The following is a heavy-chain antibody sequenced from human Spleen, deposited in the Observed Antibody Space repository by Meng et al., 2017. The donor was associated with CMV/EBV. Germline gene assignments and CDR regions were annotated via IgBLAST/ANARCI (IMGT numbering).Heavy chain of an antibody. J-gene: IGHJ4*02. D-gene: IGHD1-26*01. CDR3: TRDHEWGADY. Sequence: KVCCKASGYFFKDNFMHWVRQAPGQGIEWMGWIKPNTGYTNYAQNFQGRVTMTSDSSIATAYMELSRLTYDDTAVYYCTRDHEWGADYWGQGTLVTVSS. CDR1: GYFFKDNF. V-gene: IGHV1-2*02. CDR2: IKPNTGYT.